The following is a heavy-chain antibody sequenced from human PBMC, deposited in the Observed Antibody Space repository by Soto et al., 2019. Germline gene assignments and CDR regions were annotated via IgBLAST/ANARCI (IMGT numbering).Heavy chain of an antibody. J-gene: IGHJ4*02. CDR3: SRSAVIRYCSSTSCYDLDY. CDR1: GYTFTSYG. V-gene: IGHV1-18*01. Sequence: ASVKVSCKASGYTFTSYGISWVRQAPGQGLEWMGWISAYNGNTNYAQKLQGRVTITTDTSTSTAYMELSSLRSEDTAVYYCSRSAVIRYCSSTSCYDLDYWGQGTLVTVSS. CDR2: ISAYNGNT. D-gene: IGHD2-2*01.